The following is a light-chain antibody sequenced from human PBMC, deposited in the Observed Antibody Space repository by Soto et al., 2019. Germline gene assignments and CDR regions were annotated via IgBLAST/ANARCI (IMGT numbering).Light chain of an antibody. CDR2: DVS. J-gene: IGLJ2*01. V-gene: IGLV2-14*03. CDR3: SSYTSRSLGVV. CDR1: SSDVGGYNY. Sequence: QSALTQPASVSGSPGQSITISCTGTSSDVGGYNYVSWYQQYPGKAPKLMIYDVSGRPSGVSNRFSGSKSGNTASLTISGLQAEDEADYYCSSYTSRSLGVVFGGGTKVTVL.